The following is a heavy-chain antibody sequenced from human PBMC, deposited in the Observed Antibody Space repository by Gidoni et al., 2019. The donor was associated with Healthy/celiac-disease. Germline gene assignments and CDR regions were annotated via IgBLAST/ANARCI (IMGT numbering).Heavy chain of an antibody. CDR3: ASLLTSSGWSRRQYYYYYGMDV. CDR1: GGSFSGYY. D-gene: IGHD6-19*01. CDR2: INHSGST. J-gene: IGHJ6*02. V-gene: IGHV4-34*01. Sequence: QVQLQQWGAGLLKPSETLSLTCAVYGGSFSGYYWSWIRQPPGKGLEWIGEINHSGSTNYNPSLKSRVTISVDTSKNQFSLKLSSVTAADTAVYYCASLLTSSGWSRRQYYYYYGMDVWGQGTTVTVSS.